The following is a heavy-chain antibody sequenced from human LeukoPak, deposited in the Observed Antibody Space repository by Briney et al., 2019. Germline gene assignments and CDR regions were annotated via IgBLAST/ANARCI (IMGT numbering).Heavy chain of an antibody. J-gene: IGHJ4*02. Sequence: GGSLRLSCAASGFTFSSYWMSWVRQAPGKGLEWVANIKQDGSGKYYVDSVKGRFTISRDNAKNSLYLQMNSLRAEDTAVYYCARDGEQWLVDLFDYWGQGTLVTVSS. CDR1: GFTFSSYW. CDR2: IKQDGSGK. D-gene: IGHD6-19*01. CDR3: ARDGEQWLVDLFDY. V-gene: IGHV3-7*01.